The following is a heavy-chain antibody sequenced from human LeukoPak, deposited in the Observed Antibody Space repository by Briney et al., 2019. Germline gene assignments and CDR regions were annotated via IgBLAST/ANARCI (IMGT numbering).Heavy chain of an antibody. CDR1: GFNFSNYA. Sequence: GGSLRLSCAASGFNFSNYAMTWVGPAPGKGLEWVSGISSSGDSTYYAGSVTGRFTISRDHSKNAPYLQMNSPRAEDTALEYCAKLRDISNWYWFDPWGQGTLVTVSS. D-gene: IGHD6-13*01. CDR2: ISSSGDST. J-gene: IGHJ5*02. CDR3: AKLRDISNWYWFDP. V-gene: IGHV3-23*01.